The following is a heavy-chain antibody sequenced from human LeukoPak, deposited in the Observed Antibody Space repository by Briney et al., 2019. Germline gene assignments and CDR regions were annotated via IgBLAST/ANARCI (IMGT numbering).Heavy chain of an antibody. CDR2: ISYDGSNK. J-gene: IGHJ4*02. Sequence: AGGSLRLSCAASGFTFSSYGMQWVRQAPGKGLEWVAVISYDGSNKYYADSVKGRFTISRDNSKNTLYLQMNSLRAEDTAVYYCARNYYGPEYWGQGTLVTVSS. CDR3: ARNYYGPEY. CDR1: GFTFSSYG. V-gene: IGHV3-30*03. D-gene: IGHD3-10*01.